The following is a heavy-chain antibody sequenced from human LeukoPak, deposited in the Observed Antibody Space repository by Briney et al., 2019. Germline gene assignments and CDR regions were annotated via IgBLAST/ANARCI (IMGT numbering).Heavy chain of an antibody. Sequence: SETLSLTCTVSGGSISSSSYSWGWIRQPPGKGLEWIGSIYYSGSTYYNPSLKSRVTISVDTSKNQFSLKLSSVTAADTAVYYCARHSVGTIFGVVTYNDAFDIWGQGTMVTVSS. J-gene: IGHJ3*02. CDR3: ARHSVGTIFGVVTYNDAFDI. CDR2: IYYSGST. D-gene: IGHD3-3*01. CDR1: GGSISSSSYS. V-gene: IGHV4-39*01.